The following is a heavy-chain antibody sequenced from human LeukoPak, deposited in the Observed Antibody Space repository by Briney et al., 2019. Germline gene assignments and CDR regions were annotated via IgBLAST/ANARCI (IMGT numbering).Heavy chain of an antibody. Sequence: GGSLRLSCAASGFTFTAHAMAWVRQAPGKGLDWVSGISGDGDTTYYADSVKGRFTTSRDNSKNTLYLQMNSLRAEDTAVYYCANQYPGWGQGTLVTVSS. CDR1: GFTFTAHA. V-gene: IGHV3-23*01. D-gene: IGHD4-11*01. CDR3: ANQYPG. CDR2: ISGDGDTT. J-gene: IGHJ4*02.